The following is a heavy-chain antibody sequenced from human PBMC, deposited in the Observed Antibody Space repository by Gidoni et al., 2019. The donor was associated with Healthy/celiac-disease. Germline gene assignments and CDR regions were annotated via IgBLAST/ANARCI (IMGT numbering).Heavy chain of an antibody. CDR2: ISGSGGST. CDR1: GFPFSSYA. Sequence: EVQLLESGGGLVQPGGSLRLSCAASGFPFSSYAMSWVRQAPGKGLEWVSAISGSGGSTYYADSVKGRFTISRDNSKNTLYLQMNSLRAEDTAVYYCAKDLEDYDSSGYLTLNWFDPWGQGTLVTVSS. CDR3: AKDLEDYDSSGYLTLNWFDP. V-gene: IGHV3-23*01. D-gene: IGHD3-22*01. J-gene: IGHJ5*02.